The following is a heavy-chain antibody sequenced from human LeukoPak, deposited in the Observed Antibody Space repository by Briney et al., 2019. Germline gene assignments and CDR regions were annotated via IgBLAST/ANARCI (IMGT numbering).Heavy chain of an antibody. D-gene: IGHD5-18*01. J-gene: IGHJ4*02. CDR2: ISYDGSNK. Sequence: GGSLRLSCAASGFTFSSYAMHWVRQAPGKGLEWVAVISYDGSNKYYADSVKGRFTISRDNSKNTLYLQMNSLRAEDTAVYYCARGSGYSYGFPDYWGQGTLVTVSS. V-gene: IGHV3-30-3*01. CDR1: GFTFSSYA. CDR3: ARGSGYSYGFPDY.